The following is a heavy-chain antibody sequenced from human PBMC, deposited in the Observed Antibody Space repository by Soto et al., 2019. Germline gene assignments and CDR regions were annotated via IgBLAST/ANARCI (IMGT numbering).Heavy chain of an antibody. D-gene: IGHD1-26*01. CDR2: IIPIFGTA. CDR3: AGVFSDERSKYCFDY. V-gene: IGHV1-69*01. CDR1: GGTFSTYV. Sequence: QVQLVQSGAEVKKPGSSVKVSCKASGGTFSTYVISWVRQAPGQGLEWLGGIIPIFGTANYAQKFQGRVTITADESTGTAYMELSSLRSEDTAVCYCAGVFSDERSKYCFDYWGRGTLVTVSS. J-gene: IGHJ4*02.